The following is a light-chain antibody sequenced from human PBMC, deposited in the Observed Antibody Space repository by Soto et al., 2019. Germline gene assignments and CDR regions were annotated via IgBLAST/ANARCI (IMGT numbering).Light chain of an antibody. J-gene: IGLJ1*01. V-gene: IGLV1-40*01. CDR3: QSYDSSMSGYV. CDR1: SANIGAAYN. Sequence: QSVLTQPPSVSGTPGQRVTISCTGSSANIGAAYNVYWYQQLPGTAPKLLSYCNNNRPSGVPARFSGSTSGPSACLAIAGLQAADAGDYYCQSYDSSMSGYVFGTGTKVTVL. CDR2: CNN.